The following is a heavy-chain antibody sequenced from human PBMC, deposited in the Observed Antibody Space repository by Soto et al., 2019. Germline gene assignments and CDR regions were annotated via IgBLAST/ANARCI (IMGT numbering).Heavy chain of an antibody. V-gene: IGHV4-39*01. CDR1: GGSISSSSYY. CDR2: IYYSGST. J-gene: IGHJ6*02. D-gene: IGHD4-17*01. Sequence: PSETLSLTCTVSGGSISSSSYYWGWIRQPPGKGLEWIGSIYYSGSTYYNPSLKSRVTISVDTSKNQFSLKLSSVTAADTAVYYCARDNYGDYGMDVWGQGTTVTVSS. CDR3: ARDNYGDYGMDV.